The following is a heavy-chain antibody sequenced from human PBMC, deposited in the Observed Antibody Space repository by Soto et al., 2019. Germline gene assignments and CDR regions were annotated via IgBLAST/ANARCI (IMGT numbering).Heavy chain of an antibody. J-gene: IGHJ4*02. V-gene: IGHV3-48*02. CDR2: LSNRGSGNAI. Sequence: EVQLVESGGGLVQPGGSLRLSCAASGFTLSDNGMNWVRQAPGKGLEWVSFLSNRGSGNAIYYADSVKGRFTISRDQAKNSLPLQMSILRDEDTAVYYCASDWGIYDSETKNRIPHLDSWGRGTLVTVSS. D-gene: IGHD3-16*01. CDR1: GFTLSDNG. CDR3: ASDWGIYDSETKNRIPHLDS.